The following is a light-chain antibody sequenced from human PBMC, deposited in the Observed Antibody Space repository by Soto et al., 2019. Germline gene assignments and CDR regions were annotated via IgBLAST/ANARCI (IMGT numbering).Light chain of an antibody. CDR2: EDT. Sequence: QSVLTQPASVSGSPGQSITISCTGTSSDVGNYNLVSWYQQHPGKAPKLIIYEDTKRPSGVSNRFSGSKSGNTASLTISGLQAEEEADYYCCSYAVSSTYVLGTGTKVTVL. CDR1: SSDVGNYNL. J-gene: IGLJ1*01. CDR3: CSYAVSSTYV. V-gene: IGLV2-23*01.